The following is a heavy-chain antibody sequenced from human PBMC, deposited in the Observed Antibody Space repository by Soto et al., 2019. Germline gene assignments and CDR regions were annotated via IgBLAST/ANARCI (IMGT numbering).Heavy chain of an antibody. J-gene: IGHJ1*01. Sequence: EVQLVESGGGSVQPGGSLRLSCAASGFTFSSYSMNWVRQAPGKGLEWVSYISSSSSTIYYADSVKGRFTISRDNAKNSLYLQMNSLRAEETAVYYCARDLGSSWYPEYFQHWGQGTLVTVSS. V-gene: IGHV3-48*01. CDR2: ISSSSSTI. D-gene: IGHD6-13*01. CDR1: GFTFSSYS. CDR3: ARDLGSSWYPEYFQH.